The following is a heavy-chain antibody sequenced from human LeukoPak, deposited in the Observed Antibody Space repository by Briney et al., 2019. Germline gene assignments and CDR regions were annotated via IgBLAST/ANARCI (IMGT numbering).Heavy chain of an antibody. CDR2: ISGSGGST. CDR3: AKGVSMVRGVPWFDP. J-gene: IGHJ5*02. D-gene: IGHD3-10*01. V-gene: IGHV3-23*01. CDR1: GFTFSSYG. Sequence: GGSLRLSCAASGFTFSSYGMSWVRQAPGKGLEWVSAISGSGGSTYYADSVKGRFTISRDNSKNTLYLQMNSLRAEDTAVYYCAKGVSMVRGVPWFDPWGQGTLVTVSS.